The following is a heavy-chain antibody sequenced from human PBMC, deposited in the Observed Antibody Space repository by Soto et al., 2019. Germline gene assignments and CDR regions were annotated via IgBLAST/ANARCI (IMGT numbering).Heavy chain of an antibody. J-gene: IGHJ4*02. CDR1: GFTFSSYG. V-gene: IGHV3-33*01. Sequence: QVQLVESGGGVVQPGRSLRLSCAASGFTFSSYGMHWVRQAPGKGLEWVAVIWYDGSNKYYADSVKGRFTISRDNSKNTLYLQMNSLRAEDKAVYYCARDRIGGDYAIDYWGQGTLVTVSS. CDR2: IWYDGSNK. CDR3: ARDRIGGDYAIDY. D-gene: IGHD4-17*01.